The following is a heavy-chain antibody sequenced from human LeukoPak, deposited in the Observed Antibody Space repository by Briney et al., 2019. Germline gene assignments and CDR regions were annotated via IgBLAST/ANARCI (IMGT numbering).Heavy chain of an antibody. Sequence: PGGSLRLSCAASGFTFSSYEMNWVRQAPGKGLEWVSYISSSGSTIYYADSVKGRFTISRDNAKNSLYLQMNSLRAEDTAVYYCARDGPDYPGMGWFDPWGQGTLVTVSS. V-gene: IGHV3-48*03. J-gene: IGHJ5*02. D-gene: IGHD3-16*01. CDR3: ARDGPDYPGMGWFDP. CDR2: ISSSGSTI. CDR1: GFTFSSYE.